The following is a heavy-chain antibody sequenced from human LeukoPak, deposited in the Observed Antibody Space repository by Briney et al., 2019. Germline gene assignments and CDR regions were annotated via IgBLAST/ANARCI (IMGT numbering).Heavy chain of an antibody. CDR2: IGGDAVST. Sequence: GGSLRLSCAASGFTFSSYAMSWVRQAPGKGLEWVSAIGGDAVSTYYADSVKGRFSISRDNSKNTLYLQMNSLRADDTAVYYCAKDLWKADYWGQGTLVTVSS. D-gene: IGHD3-3*01. V-gene: IGHV3-23*01. J-gene: IGHJ4*02. CDR1: GFTFSSYA. CDR3: AKDLWKADY.